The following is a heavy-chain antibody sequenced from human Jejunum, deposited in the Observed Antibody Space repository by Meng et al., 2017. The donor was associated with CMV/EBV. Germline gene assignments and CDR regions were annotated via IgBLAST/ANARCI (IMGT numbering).Heavy chain of an antibody. Sequence: KTSGYTFNSNFIHWLRQAPGQGLEWVGWMNPGRGAATYSRKFQGRITMTRDTSSNTAYMELSSLRSDDTARYYCARDMRSHAFDVWGQGTLVTVSS. V-gene: IGHV1-2*02. CDR1: GYTFNSNF. D-gene: IGHD3-16*01. CDR3: ARDMRSHAFDV. CDR2: MNPGRGAA. J-gene: IGHJ3*01.